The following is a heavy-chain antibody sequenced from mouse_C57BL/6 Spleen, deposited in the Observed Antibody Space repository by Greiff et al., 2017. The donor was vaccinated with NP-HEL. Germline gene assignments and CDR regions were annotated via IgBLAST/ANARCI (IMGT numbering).Heavy chain of an antibody. CDR2: ISYDGSN. CDR1: GYSITSGYY. CDR3: ARGLPYYDY. D-gene: IGHD2-10*01. J-gene: IGHJ2*01. V-gene: IGHV3-6*01. Sequence: EVKVEESGPGLVKPSQSLSLTCSVTGYSITSGYYWNWIRQFPGNKLEWMGYISYDGSNNYNPSLKNRISITRDTSKNQFFLKLNSVTTEDTATYYCARGLPYYDYWGQGTTRTVSS.